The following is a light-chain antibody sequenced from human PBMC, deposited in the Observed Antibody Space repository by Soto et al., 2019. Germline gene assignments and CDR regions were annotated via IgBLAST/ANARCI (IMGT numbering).Light chain of an antibody. J-gene: IGKJ4*01. V-gene: IGKV3-11*01. Sequence: EIVMTQSPATLSVSPGERATLSCRASQSVSSNLAWYQQKPGQAPRLLIDDAFNRATGIPARFTGSGSGSDFTLTISSLEPEDFGVYYCRQRYNWPLTFGGGTKVEIK. CDR3: RQRYNWPLT. CDR2: DAF. CDR1: QSVSSN.